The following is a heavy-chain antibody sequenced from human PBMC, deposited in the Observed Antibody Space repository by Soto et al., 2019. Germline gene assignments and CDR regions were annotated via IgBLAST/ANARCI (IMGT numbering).Heavy chain of an antibody. CDR1: GGSISSYY. CDR3: ARNYGDSFDY. V-gene: IGHV4-59*08. Sequence: SDTLSLTCTVSGGSISSYYWSWIRQPPGKGLEWIGYIYYSGSTNYNPSLKSRVTMSVDTSKNQFSLKLSSVTAADTAVYYCARNYGDSFDYWGQGTLVTVSS. D-gene: IGHD4-17*01. CDR2: IYYSGST. J-gene: IGHJ4*02.